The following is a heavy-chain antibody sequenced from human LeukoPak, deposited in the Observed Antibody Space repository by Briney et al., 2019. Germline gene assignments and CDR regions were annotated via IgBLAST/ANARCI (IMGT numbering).Heavy chain of an antibody. V-gene: IGHV1-69*13. J-gene: IGHJ4*02. Sequence: ASAKVSCKASGGTFSSYAISWVRQAPGQGLEWMGGIIPIFGTANYAQKFQGRVTITADESTSTAYMELSSLRSDDTAVYYCARGENCSSTSCQLAKFDYWGQGTLVTVSS. CDR3: ARGENCSSTSCQLAKFDY. CDR2: IIPIFGTA. D-gene: IGHD2-2*01. CDR1: GGTFSSYA.